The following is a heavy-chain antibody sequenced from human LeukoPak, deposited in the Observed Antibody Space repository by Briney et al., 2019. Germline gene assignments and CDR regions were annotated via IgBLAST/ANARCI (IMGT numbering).Heavy chain of an antibody. V-gene: IGHV3-30-3*01. J-gene: IGHJ4*02. CDR2: ISYDGSNK. CDR1: GFTFSDFS. CDR3: AREAKWELPPLEY. D-gene: IGHD1-26*01. Sequence: GGSLRLSCAASGFTFSDFSMSWVRQAPGKGLEWVAVISYDGSNKYYADSVKGRFTISRDNSKNTLYLQMNSLRAEDTAVYYCAREAKWELPPLEYWGQGTLVTVSS.